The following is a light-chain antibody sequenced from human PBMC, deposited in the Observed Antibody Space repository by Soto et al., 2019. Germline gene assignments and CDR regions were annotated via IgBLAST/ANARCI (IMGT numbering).Light chain of an antibody. V-gene: IGLV2-14*01. CDR2: EVS. Sequence: QSALTQPVSVSGSPGQSITISCTGTSSVVGSYNTVSWYQQHPGKVPKLMIYEVSNRPFGVSTRFSASKSGNTASLTISGLQAEDEADYYCSSETSSKTLLFGGGTKLTVL. CDR3: SSETSSKTLL. J-gene: IGLJ2*01. CDR1: SSVVGSYNT.